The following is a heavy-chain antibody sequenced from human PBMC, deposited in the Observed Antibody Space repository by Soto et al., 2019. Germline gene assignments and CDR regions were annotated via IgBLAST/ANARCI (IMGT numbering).Heavy chain of an antibody. CDR3: ARNPNNGYDFDS. CDR2: IYYSGSA. J-gene: IGHJ4*02. CDR1: GASITRGDSY. Sequence: SETLSLTCTVSGASITRGDSYWSWIRQPPGKGLEWIGYIYYSGSAYYNPSLRSRVTISVDTSKSQFSLKLSSVTAADTAIYYCARNPNNGYDFDSWGQGSLVTVS. D-gene: IGHD5-12*01. V-gene: IGHV4-30-4*01.